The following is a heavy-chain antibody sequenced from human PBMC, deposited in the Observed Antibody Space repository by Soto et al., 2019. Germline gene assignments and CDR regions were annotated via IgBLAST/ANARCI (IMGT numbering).Heavy chain of an antibody. V-gene: IGHV3-23*01. CDR2: ISGSGDNT. Sequence: PGGSLRLSCAASGFTFSNYAMTWVRQAPGKGLEWVSTISGSGDNTYYADSVRGRFTISRDNSKNTLYLQMNSLRADDTAVYYRAKRPLAARHTDRWGQGPLVTVSX. D-gene: IGHD6-6*01. CDR3: AKRPLAARHTDR. CDR1: GFTFSNYA. J-gene: IGHJ5*02.